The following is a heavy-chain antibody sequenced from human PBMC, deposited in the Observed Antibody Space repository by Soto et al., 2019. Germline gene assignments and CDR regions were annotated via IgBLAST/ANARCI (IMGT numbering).Heavy chain of an antibody. CDR2: IFTSGIT. CDR1: GGSISSYY. V-gene: IGHV4-4*07. CDR3: ARVDGVFGVRGRTFKYYYGIDV. J-gene: IGHJ6*02. Sequence: SETLSLTCTVSGGSISSYYWSWIRQPAGKELEWIGRIFTSGITDYNPSLKGRVTMSIDTSKDEFSLILNSVTAADTAVYYCARVDGVFGVRGRTFKYYYGIDVCREVPTVTAS. D-gene: IGHD3-10*02.